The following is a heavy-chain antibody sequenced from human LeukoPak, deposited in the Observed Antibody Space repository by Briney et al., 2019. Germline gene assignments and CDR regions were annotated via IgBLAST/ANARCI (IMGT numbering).Heavy chain of an antibody. CDR3: ARAHYYDSSGYYYY. J-gene: IGHJ4*02. CDR2: ISWNSGSI. CDR1: GFTFDDYA. V-gene: IGHV3-9*01. D-gene: IGHD3-22*01. Sequence: GGSLRLSCAASGFTFDDYAMHWVRQAPGKGLEWASGISWNSGSIGYADSVKGRFTISRDNAKNSLYLQMNSLRAEDTAVYYCARAHYYDSSGYYYYWGQGTLVTVSS.